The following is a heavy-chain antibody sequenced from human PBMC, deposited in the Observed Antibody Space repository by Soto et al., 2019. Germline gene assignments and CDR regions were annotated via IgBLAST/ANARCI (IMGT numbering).Heavy chain of an antibody. CDR2: INHRGSL. Sequence: PSETLSRNCTVTGGSMTSGDQYWTWIRHRPGEGLEWFGYINHRGSLYYNPSLKSRASMSVDTSKNQFSLNLSSVTAADTAVYYCARELPQRQGRNMDVCGQGTTVTVSS. CDR1: GGSMTSGDQY. CDR3: ARELPQRQGRNMDV. V-gene: IGHV4-31*03. D-gene: IGHD1-1*01. J-gene: IGHJ6*02.